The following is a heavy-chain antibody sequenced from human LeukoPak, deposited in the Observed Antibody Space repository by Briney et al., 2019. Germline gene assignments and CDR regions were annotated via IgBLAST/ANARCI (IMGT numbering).Heavy chain of an antibody. CDR1: GGTFSSYA. D-gene: IGHD2-15*01. Sequence: ASVKVSCKASGGTFSSYAISWVRQAPGQGLEWMGGIIPIFGTANYAQKFQGRVTITADESTSTAYMELRSLRSEDTAVYYCARSPYCSGGSCQSQRYYYYYMDVWGKGTTVTVSS. V-gene: IGHV1-69*01. CDR2: IIPIFGTA. J-gene: IGHJ6*03. CDR3: ARSPYCSGGSCQSQRYYYYYMDV.